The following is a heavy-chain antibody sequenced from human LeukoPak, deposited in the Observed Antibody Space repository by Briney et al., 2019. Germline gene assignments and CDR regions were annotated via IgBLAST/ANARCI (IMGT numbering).Heavy chain of an antibody. D-gene: IGHD6-19*01. V-gene: IGHV1-69*13. CDR3: ALVIQWLAHAGYYMDV. J-gene: IGHJ6*03. CDR1: GGTFSSYA. CDR2: IIPIFGTA. Sequence: AASVKVSCKASGGTFSSYAISWVRQAPGQGLEWMGGIIPIFGTANYAQKFQGRVTITADESTSTAYMELSSLRSEDTAVYYCALVIQWLAHAGYYMDVWGKGTTVTVSS.